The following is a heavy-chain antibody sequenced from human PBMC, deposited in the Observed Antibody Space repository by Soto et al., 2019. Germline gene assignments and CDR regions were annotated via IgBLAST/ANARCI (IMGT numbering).Heavy chain of an antibody. Sequence: GGSLRLSCAASGFTFSSYGMHWVRQAPGKGLEWVAVIWYDGSNKYYADSVKGRFTISRDNSKNTLYLQMNSLRAEDTAVYYCARDKYHLLLVNWFDPWGQGTLVTVSS. V-gene: IGHV3-33*01. CDR2: IWYDGSNK. CDR3: ARDKYHLLLVNWFDP. CDR1: GFTFSSYG. D-gene: IGHD2-2*01. J-gene: IGHJ5*02.